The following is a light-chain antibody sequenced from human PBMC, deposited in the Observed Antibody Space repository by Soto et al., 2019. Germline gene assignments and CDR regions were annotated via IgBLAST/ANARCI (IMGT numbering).Light chain of an antibody. Sequence: EMVMTQSPATLSVSPGEGATLSCRASQSISTNLAWYQQKPGQAPRLLIYGASTRATDIPARFSGSGSGTEFTLTLSSLQSEDFAVYYCQQYNNWPPLTFGGGTKVEIK. V-gene: IGKV3-15*01. CDR1: QSISTN. CDR3: QQYNNWPPLT. J-gene: IGKJ4*01. CDR2: GAS.